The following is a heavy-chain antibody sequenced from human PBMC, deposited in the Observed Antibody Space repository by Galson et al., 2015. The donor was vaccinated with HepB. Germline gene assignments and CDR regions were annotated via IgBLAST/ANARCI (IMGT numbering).Heavy chain of an antibody. V-gene: IGHV4-59*08. J-gene: IGHJ6*02. CDR1: GASISSYY. CDR3: VRHVPLGSENNYGMDV. D-gene: IGHD1-14*01. Sequence: LSLTCTVSGASISSYYWSWIRQPPGKELEWIGYAHYSGSTKYNPSLKSRLTMSVDTSTNQFSLKLSSVTAADTAVYHCVRHVPLGSENNYGMDVWGQGTTVTVSS. CDR2: AHYSGST.